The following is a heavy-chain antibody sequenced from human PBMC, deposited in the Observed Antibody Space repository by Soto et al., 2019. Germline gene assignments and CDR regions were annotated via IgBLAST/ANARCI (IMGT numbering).Heavy chain of an antibody. Sequence: SQALSLTTSSSWVSLSSTIAAWECIRQTPSRGFEWLGRTRYTSNWSYEYALSVKGRITISPDTSKNHFSLQLDSVTPEDTAVYYCARVDWNDAGSWGQATLVTVSA. J-gene: IGHJ5*02. CDR1: WVSLSSTIAA. CDR2: TRYTSNWSY. CDR3: ARVDWNDAGS. D-gene: IGHD1-1*01. V-gene: IGHV6-1*01.